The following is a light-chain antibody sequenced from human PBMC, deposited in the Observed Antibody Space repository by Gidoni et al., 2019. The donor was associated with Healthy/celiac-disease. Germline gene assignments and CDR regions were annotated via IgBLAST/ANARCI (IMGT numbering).Light chain of an antibody. J-gene: IGKJ5*01. V-gene: IGKV3-20*01. CDR1: QSVSNSY. CDR2: GAS. Sequence: ESVLTQSPGTLSLSPGARATLSCRASQSVSNSYLAWYQQKPGQAPRLLIYGASSRATGIPDMFSGSGAGTDFTLTISRLEPEDFAVYYCQQYGSSSITFGQXTRLEIK. CDR3: QQYGSSSIT.